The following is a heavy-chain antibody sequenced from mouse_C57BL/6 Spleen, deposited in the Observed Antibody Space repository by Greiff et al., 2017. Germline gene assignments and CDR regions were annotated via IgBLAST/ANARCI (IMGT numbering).Heavy chain of an antibody. V-gene: IGHV2-2*01. Sequence: QVHVKQSGPGLVQPSQSLSITCTVSGFSLTSYGVHWVRQSPGKGLEWLGVIWSGGSTDYNAAFISRLSISKDNSKSQVFFKMNSLQADDTAIYYCAGFYDGYYVRAMDYWGQGTSVTVSS. D-gene: IGHD2-3*01. CDR2: IWSGGST. CDR1: GFSLTSYG. J-gene: IGHJ4*01. CDR3: AGFYDGYYVRAMDY.